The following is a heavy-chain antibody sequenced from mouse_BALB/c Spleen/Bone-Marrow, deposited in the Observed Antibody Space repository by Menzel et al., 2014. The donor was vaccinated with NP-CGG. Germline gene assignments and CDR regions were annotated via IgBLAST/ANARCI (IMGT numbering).Heavy chain of an antibody. CDR2: IYPGDGDT. CDR1: GYTFTSYW. V-gene: IGHV1-87*01. CDR3: ARRRYCFDY. Sequence: QVQLQQSGAELARPGASVKLSCKASGYTFTSYWMQWVKQRPGQGLEWIGAIYPGDGDTRYTQKFKGKATLTADKSSSPAYMQLNSLASEDSAVYYCARRRYCFDYWGQGTTLTISS. J-gene: IGHJ2*01.